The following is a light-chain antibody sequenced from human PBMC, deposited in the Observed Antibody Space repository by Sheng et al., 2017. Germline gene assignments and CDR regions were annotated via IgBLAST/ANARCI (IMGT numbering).Light chain of an antibody. J-gene: IGLJ1*01. V-gene: IGLV2-14*01. CDR2: DVN. Sequence: QSALTQPASVSGSPGQSITISCTGTSSDVGGYNYVSWYQQRPDKAPKLMIYDVNNRPSGVSNRFSGSKSGNTASLTISGLQAEDEADYYCSSYTSSFTYVFGTGTKVTVL. CDR1: SSDVGGYNY. CDR3: SSYTSSFTYV.